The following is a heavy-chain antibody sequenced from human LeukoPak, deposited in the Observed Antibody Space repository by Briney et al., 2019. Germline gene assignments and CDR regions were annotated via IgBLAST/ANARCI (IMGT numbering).Heavy chain of an antibody. V-gene: IGHV4-39*02. CDR3: ARLTGQQLVWRYFDY. D-gene: IGHD6-13*01. CDR1: GGSIGSSSYY. Sequence: SETLSLTCTVSGGSIGSSSYYWGRIRQPPGKGLEWIGSIFRTGSTYYTASLKSRVSISVDTSKNHFVLNLTSVTAADTAVYYCARLTGQQLVWRYFDYWGQGTLVTVSS. CDR2: IFRTGST. J-gene: IGHJ4*02.